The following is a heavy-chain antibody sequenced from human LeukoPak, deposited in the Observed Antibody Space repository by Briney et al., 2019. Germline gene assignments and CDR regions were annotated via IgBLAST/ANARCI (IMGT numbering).Heavy chain of an antibody. D-gene: IGHD1-7*01. CDR1: GGTFSSYT. CDR2: IIPILGIA. CDR3: ARVHLGGNYANNWFDP. Sequence: SVKVSCKASGGTFSSYTISWVRQAPGQGLEWMGRIIPILGIANYAQKFQGRVTITTDESTSTAYMELSSLRSEDTAVYYCARVHLGGNYANNWFDPWGQGTLVTVSS. V-gene: IGHV1-69*16. J-gene: IGHJ5*02.